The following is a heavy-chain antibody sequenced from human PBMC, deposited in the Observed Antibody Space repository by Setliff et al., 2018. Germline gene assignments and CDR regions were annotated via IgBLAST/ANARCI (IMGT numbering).Heavy chain of an antibody. J-gene: IGHJ4*02. V-gene: IGHV4-61*09. CDR1: GGSLSSGSYY. CDR2: IYTSGST. D-gene: IGHD6-6*01. Sequence: SETLSPTCTVSGGSLSSGSYYWSWIRQPAGKGLEWIGHIYTSGSTNYNPSLKSRVTISVDTSKNQFSLKLSSVTAADTAVYYCARLSSSLPDYWGQGTLVTVSS. CDR3: ARLSSSLPDY.